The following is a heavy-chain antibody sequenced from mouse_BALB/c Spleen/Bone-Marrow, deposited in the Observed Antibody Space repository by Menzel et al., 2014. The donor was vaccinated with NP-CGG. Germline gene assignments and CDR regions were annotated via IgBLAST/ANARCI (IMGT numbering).Heavy chain of an antibody. J-gene: IGHJ3*01. Sequence: LVESGPELVKPGASVKVSCKASGYAFTSYNMYWVKQSHGKSLEWIGYIDPYNGGTSYDQKFKGKATLTVDKSSSTAYMHLNSLTSEDSAVYYCNAWFAYWGQGTLVTVSA. CDR1: GYAFTSYN. CDR2: IDPYNGGT. V-gene: IGHV1S135*01. CDR3: NAWFAY.